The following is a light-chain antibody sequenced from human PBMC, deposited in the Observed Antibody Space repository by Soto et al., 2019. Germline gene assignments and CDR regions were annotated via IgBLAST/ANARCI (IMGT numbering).Light chain of an antibody. J-gene: IGLJ2*01. CDR3: SSYTSSSTVV. V-gene: IGLV2-14*01. CDR2: EVS. CDR1: SSDVGAYNY. Sequence: QAASVSGSPGQSITISCTGTSSDVGAYNYVSWYQQHPGKAPKLIISEVSNRPSGVSNRFSGSKSGNTASLTISGLQAEDEADYYCSSYTSSSTVVFGGGTKLTVL.